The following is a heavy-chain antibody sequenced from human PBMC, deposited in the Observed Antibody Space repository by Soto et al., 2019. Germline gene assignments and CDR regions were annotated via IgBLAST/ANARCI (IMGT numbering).Heavy chain of an antibody. CDR2: IYYSGST. CDR1: GGSISSGGYY. D-gene: IGHD2-21*02. J-gene: IGHJ6*02. Sequence: SETLSLTCTVSGGSISSGGYYWSWIRQHPGKGLEWVGYIYYSGSTYYNPSLKSRVTISVDTSKNQFSLKLSSVTAADTAVYYCARDQVTVVTHGYYYYGMDVWGQGTTVTVSS. CDR3: ARDQVTVVTHGYYYYGMDV. V-gene: IGHV4-31*03.